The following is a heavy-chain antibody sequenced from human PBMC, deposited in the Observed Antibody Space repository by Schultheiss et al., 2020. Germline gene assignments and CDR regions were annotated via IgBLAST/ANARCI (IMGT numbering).Heavy chain of an antibody. J-gene: IGHJ3*02. CDR2: IWYDGSNK. CDR1: GFTFRNYG. V-gene: IGHV3-33*01. CDR3: ARVLVSLWEIVVVPAASYGDSLPGAFDI. Sequence: GESLKISCAGSGFTFRNYGMHWVRQAPGKGLEWVGVIWYDGSNKYYADSVKGRFTISRDNSKNTLYLQMNSLRAEDTAVYYCARVLVSLWEIVVVPAASYGDSLPGAFDIWGQGTMVTVSS. D-gene: IGHD2-2*01.